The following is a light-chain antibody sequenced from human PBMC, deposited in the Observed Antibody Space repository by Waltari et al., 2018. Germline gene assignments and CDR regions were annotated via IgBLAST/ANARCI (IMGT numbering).Light chain of an antibody. CDR2: DVT. J-gene: IGLJ1*01. Sequence: QSALTHPRPVSGSPGQSITIACAGPSSNFGVYDFVSWYQQYPGKAPKLIIYDVTTRPSGVPDRFSGSKSANTASLTISGLQAEDEADYYCCSYAGSYIYVFGSGTKVTVL. V-gene: IGLV2-11*01. CDR3: CSYAGSYIYV. CDR1: SSNFGVYDF.